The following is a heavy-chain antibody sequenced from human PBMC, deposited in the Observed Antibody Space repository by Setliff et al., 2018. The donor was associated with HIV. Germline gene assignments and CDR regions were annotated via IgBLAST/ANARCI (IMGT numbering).Heavy chain of an antibody. CDR2: IKPNSGDT. CDR3: AREHDSLTGYSFDF. J-gene: IGHJ4*02. CDR1: AYTLSDSY. Sequence: ASVKVSCKASAYTLSDSYIHWVRQAPGQGLEWVGRIKPNSGDTNYAQNFQGRVTMTRDTSFSTAYMELSSLRSEDTAVYYCAREHDSLTGYSFDFWGQGTLVTVSS. D-gene: IGHD3-9*01. V-gene: IGHV1-2*02.